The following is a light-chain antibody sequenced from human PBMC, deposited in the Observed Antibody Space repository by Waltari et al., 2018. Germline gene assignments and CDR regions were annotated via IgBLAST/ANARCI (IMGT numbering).Light chain of an antibody. Sequence: PGRPPHYLLRCKSDLDQQQAAELPSRFSGSKDASANARILRISGRQSEDEADYSCRSWHSSASVVGGGTTLTVL. V-gene: IGLV5-45*01. CDR2: CKSDLDQ. CDR3: RSWHSSASV. J-gene: IGLJ2*01.